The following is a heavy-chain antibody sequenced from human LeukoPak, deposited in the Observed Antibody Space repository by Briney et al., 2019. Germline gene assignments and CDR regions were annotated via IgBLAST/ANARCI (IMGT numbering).Heavy chain of an antibody. Sequence: PGGSLRLSCAASGFTFSSYGMHWVRQAPGKGLEWVAVIWYDGSNKYYADSVKGRFTISRDNAKNSLYLQMNSLRAEDTAVYYCARDAYYYDSSGYFVLDYWGQGTLVTVSS. D-gene: IGHD3-22*01. V-gene: IGHV3-33*01. CDR1: GFTFSSYG. J-gene: IGHJ4*02. CDR2: IWYDGSNK. CDR3: ARDAYYYDSSGYFVLDY.